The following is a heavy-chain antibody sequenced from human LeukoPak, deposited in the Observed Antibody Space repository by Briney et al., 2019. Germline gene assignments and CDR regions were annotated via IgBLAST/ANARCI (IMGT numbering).Heavy chain of an antibody. D-gene: IGHD2-15*01. J-gene: IGHJ5*02. V-gene: IGHV4-34*01. CDR3: ARRRVAPRWFDP. CDR1: GGCFSGDY. CDR2: INHSGST. Sequence: SETLSLNCAVYGGCFSGDYWIWIRQPPGKGLEWIGEINHSGSTNYNPSLKSRVTISVDTSKNQFSLKLSSVTAADTAVYYCARRRVAPRWFDPWGQGTLVTVSS.